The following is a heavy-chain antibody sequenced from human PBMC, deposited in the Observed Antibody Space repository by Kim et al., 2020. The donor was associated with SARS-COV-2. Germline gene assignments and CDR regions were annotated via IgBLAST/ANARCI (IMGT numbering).Heavy chain of an antibody. V-gene: IGHV4-59*13. Sequence: SETLSLTCTVSGGSISSYYWSWIRQPPGKGLEWIGYIYYSGSTKYNPSLKSRVTISVDTSKNQFSLKLSSVTAADTAVYYCARVHAQGWFDPWGQGTLVTVSS. CDR3: ARVHAQGWFDP. CDR2: IYYSGST. CDR1: GGSISSYY. J-gene: IGHJ5*02.